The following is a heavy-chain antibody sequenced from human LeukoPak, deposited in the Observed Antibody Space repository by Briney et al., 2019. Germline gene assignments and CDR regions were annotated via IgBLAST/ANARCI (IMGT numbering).Heavy chain of an antibody. J-gene: IGHJ4*02. Sequence: SETLSLTCTVSGDTISGFSWSWIRQPAGKGLEWIGRIYSSGSTNYSPPLRSRVAMSVDTKNQFSLKVNSVTAADTAVYYCARDRAGFFDDWGQGTLVTVSS. CDR3: ARDRAGFFDD. V-gene: IGHV4-4*07. CDR1: GDTISGFS. CDR2: IYSSGST. D-gene: IGHD6-13*01.